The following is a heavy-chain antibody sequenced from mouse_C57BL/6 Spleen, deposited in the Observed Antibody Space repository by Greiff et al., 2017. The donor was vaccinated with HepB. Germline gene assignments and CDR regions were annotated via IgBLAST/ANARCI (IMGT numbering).Heavy chain of an antibody. J-gene: IGHJ1*03. CDR2: IDPANGNT. CDR1: GFNIKNTY. D-gene: IGHD1-1*01. CDR3: ALYYGSSYWYFDV. V-gene: IGHV14-3*01. Sequence: EVQLQQSVAELVRPGASVKLSCTASGFNIKNTYMHWVKQRPEQGLEWIGRIDPANGNTKYAPKFQGKATINSDTSSNTAYLPLSSLTSEDTSIYYCALYYGSSYWYFDVWGTGTPVTVSS.